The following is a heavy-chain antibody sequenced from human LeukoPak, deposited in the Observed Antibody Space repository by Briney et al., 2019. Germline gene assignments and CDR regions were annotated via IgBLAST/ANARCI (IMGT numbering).Heavy chain of an antibody. D-gene: IGHD6-6*01. CDR1: GGSISSSSYY. J-gene: IGHJ4*02. CDR3: AVEYSSSSYPY. V-gene: IGHV4-39*07. Sequence: SETLSLTCTVSGGSISSSSYYWGWIRQPPGKGLEWIGSIYYSGSTYYNPSLKSRVTISVDTSKNQSSLKLSSVTAADTAVYYCAVEYSSSSYPYWGQGTLVTVSS. CDR2: IYYSGST.